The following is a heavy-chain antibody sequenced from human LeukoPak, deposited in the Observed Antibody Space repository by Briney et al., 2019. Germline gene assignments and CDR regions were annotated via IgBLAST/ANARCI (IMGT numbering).Heavy chain of an antibody. D-gene: IGHD6-13*01. J-gene: IGHJ5*02. CDR1: GGSFSGYY. V-gene: IGHV4-34*01. CDR3: ARVAAAGLSNWFDP. CDR2: INHSGST. Sequence: SETLSLTCAVYGGSFSGYYWSWIRQPPGKGLEWIGEINHSGSTNYNPSLKSRVTISVDTSKNQSSLKLSSVTAADTAVYYCARVAAAGLSNWFDPWGQGTLVTVSS.